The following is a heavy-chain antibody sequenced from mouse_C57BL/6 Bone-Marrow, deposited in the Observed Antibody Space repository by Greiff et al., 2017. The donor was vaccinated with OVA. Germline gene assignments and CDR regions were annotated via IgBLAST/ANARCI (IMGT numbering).Heavy chain of an antibody. Sequence: EVQLVESGPGLVKPSQSLSLTCSVTGYSITSGYYWNWIRQFPGNKLEWMGYISYDGSNNYNPSLKNRISITRDTSKNQFFLKLNAVTTEDTATYYCARDLGRYAMDYWGQGTSVTVSS. CDR2: ISYDGSN. CDR1: GYSITSGYY. V-gene: IGHV3-6*01. CDR3: ARDLGRYAMDY. J-gene: IGHJ4*01.